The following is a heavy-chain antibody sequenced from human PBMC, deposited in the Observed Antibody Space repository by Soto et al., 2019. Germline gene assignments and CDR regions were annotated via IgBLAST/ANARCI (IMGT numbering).Heavy chain of an antibody. CDR3: ARESNTMVRGVYYYGMDV. J-gene: IGHJ6*02. V-gene: IGHV3-33*01. CDR1: GFTFSSYG. CDR2: IWYDGSNK. D-gene: IGHD3-10*01. Sequence: QVQLVESGGGVVQPGRSLRLSCAASGFTFSSYGMHWVRQAPGKGLEWVAVIWYDGSNKYYVDSVKGRFTISRDNSKNTLYLQMNSLRAEDTAVYYCARESNTMVRGVYYYGMDVWGQGTTVTVSS.